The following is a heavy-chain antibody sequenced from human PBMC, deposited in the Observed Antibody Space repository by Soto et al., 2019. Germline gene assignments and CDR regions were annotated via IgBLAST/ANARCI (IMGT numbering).Heavy chain of an antibody. CDR1: GFTFNTYP. CDR2: ISSTAGRTS. J-gene: IGHJ6*02. D-gene: IGHD3-10*01. Sequence: EVQLFQSGGGFQPPGGSVRLSCATSGFTFNTYPMTWVRQAPGKGLGWVASISSTAGRTSSYADSVKGRFAIARDFSDNSVYLEMNNLRVDDTAVYFCAKGVLSFHYGMEVWGQGTTVTVSS. CDR3: AKGVLSFHYGMEV. V-gene: IGHV3-23*01.